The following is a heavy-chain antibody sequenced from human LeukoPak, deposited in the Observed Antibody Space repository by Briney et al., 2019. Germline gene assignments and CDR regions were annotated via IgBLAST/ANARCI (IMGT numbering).Heavy chain of an antibody. Sequence: GGSLRLSCTASGFTFGGYAMSWVRQTPGKGLEWVSSISAGSEDSYYADSVKGTFTISRDNSKSTLYLQMNSLSADDTAVYYCARTIAQYSNTWLYYYSGLDVWGQGTTVTVSS. CDR2: ISAGSEDS. CDR1: GFTFGGYA. D-gene: IGHD1-7*01. V-gene: IGHV3-23*01. CDR3: ARTIAQYSNTWLYYYSGLDV. J-gene: IGHJ6*02.